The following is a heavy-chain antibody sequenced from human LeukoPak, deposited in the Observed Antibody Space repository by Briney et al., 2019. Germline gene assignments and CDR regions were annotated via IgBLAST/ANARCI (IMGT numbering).Heavy chain of an antibody. CDR3: ARYACGGRWYLDN. Sequence: GASVKVSCKASGYTFTAYYMHWVRQAPGQGLEWTGWINPNTGVTNYAQKFQGRVTMTRDKSISTVYMELSSLRSDDTALYYCARYACGGRWYLDNWGQGGLVTVSS. CDR2: INPNTGVT. J-gene: IGHJ4*02. D-gene: IGHD2-21*01. V-gene: IGHV1-2*02. CDR1: GYTFTAYY.